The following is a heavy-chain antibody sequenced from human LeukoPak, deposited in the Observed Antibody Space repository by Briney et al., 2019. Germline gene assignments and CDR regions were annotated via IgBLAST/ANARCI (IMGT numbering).Heavy chain of an antibody. CDR1: GGSIGSYY. Sequence: ASETLSLTCTVSGGSIGSYYWSWIRQPPGKGLEWIGHIYYSGSTNYNPSLKSRVTVSVDTSKNQFSLKLSSVTAADTAVYYCARGAGNYYFYGMDVWGQGTTVTVSS. CDR3: ARGAGNYYFYGMDV. V-gene: IGHV4-59*01. J-gene: IGHJ6*02. CDR2: IYYSGST.